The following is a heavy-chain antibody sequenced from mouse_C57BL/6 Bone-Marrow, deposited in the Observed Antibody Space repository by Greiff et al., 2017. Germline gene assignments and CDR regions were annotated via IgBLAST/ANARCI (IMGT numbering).Heavy chain of an antibody. D-gene: IGHD2-4*01. Sequence: QVPLQQSGAELVRPGASVSLSCKASGYTFTDYEMHCVKPTPVHGLQLIGAIDPETGGPAYNQKFKGKAILTADKSSSTAYMELRSLTTEDSAVYYCTSVVGIDYDYEDVWGTGTTVTVSS. J-gene: IGHJ1*03. CDR3: TSVVGIDYDYEDV. CDR1: GYTFTDYE. V-gene: IGHV1-15*01. CDR2: IDPETGGP.